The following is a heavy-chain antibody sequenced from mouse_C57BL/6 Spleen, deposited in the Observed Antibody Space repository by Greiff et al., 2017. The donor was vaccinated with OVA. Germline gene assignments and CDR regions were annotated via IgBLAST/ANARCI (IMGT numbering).Heavy chain of an antibody. J-gene: IGHJ4*01. CDR3: ARWGSNYEGGYYAMDY. Sequence: QVQLQQSGAELVRPGTSVKMSCKASGYTFTNYWIGWAKQRPGHGLEWIGDIYPGGGYTNYNEKFKGKATLTADKSSSTAYMQFSSLTSEDSAIYYCARWGSNYEGGYYAMDYWGQGTSVTVSS. CDR2: IYPGGGYT. D-gene: IGHD2-5*01. V-gene: IGHV1-63*01. CDR1: GYTFTNYW.